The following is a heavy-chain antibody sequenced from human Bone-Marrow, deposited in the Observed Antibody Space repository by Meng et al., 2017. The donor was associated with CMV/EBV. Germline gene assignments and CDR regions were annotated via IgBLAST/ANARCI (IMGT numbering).Heavy chain of an antibody. V-gene: IGHV3-30*02. D-gene: IGHD3-10*01. CDR1: GFTFSSYG. CDR2: IRYDGSNK. CDR3: ARGWSYNWNYDGMDV. J-gene: IGHJ6*02. Sequence: GESLKISCAASGFTFSSYGMHWVRQAPGKGLEWVAFIRYDGSNKYFADSVKGRFTISRDNSKNTLYLGMNSLRAEDTALYYCARGWSYNWNYDGMDVWGQGTTVTVSS.